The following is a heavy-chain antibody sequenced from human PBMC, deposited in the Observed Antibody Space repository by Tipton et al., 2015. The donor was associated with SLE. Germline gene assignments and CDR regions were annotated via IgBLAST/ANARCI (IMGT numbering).Heavy chain of an antibody. CDR3: AKDPDGEDYFDY. CDR1: GFSFSTHS. V-gene: IGHV3-21*04. J-gene: IGHJ4*02. CDR2: ISGSTTYI. Sequence: SLRLSCAASGFSFSTHSMNWVRQAPGKGLEWVSSISGSTTYIYYSDSVKGRFTISRDNAKNSLYLQMNSLRAEDTAIYYCAKDPDGEDYFDYWGQGTLVTVSS. D-gene: IGHD4-17*01.